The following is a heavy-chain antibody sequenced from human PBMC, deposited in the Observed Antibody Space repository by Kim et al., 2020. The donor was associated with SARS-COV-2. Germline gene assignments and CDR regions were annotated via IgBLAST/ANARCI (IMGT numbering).Heavy chain of an antibody. J-gene: IGHJ2*01. D-gene: IGHD6-13*01. V-gene: IGHV3-11*03. CDR2: ISSSTSYT. Sequence: GGSLRLSCAASGFTFSDYYMSWIRQAPGKGLEWVSDISSSTSYTNYADSVGGRFTISRDNAKNSLSLQMNSLRAEDTAVYYCARSIAAAGTGRPPYPEQAARPRTNGVGYFDLWGRGTLVTVSS. CDR3: ARSIAAAGTGRPPYPEQAARPRTNGVGYFDL. CDR1: GFTFSDYY.